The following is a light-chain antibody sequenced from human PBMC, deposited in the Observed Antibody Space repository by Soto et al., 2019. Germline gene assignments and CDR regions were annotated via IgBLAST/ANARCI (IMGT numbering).Light chain of an antibody. CDR2: GAS. Sequence: EIVLTQSPGTLSVSPGERATLSCRASQSVSTNQLAWYQQKPGQAPRLLIYGASSRATGIADRFSGTGSETDFTLTISGLQSEDSAVYFCQQYNNWPFSFGQGTRLEIK. V-gene: IGKV3D-15*01. CDR1: QSVSTN. J-gene: IGKJ5*01. CDR3: QQYNNWPFS.